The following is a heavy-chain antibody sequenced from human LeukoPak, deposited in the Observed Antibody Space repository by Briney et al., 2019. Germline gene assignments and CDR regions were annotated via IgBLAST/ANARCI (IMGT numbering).Heavy chain of an antibody. V-gene: IGHV4-39*07. CDR2: IYYSGST. J-gene: IGHJ6*02. CDR3: ARDHPRNTVTTGYYYGMDV. CDR1: GGSISSSSYY. Sequence: SETLSLTCTVSGGSISSSSYYWGWIRQPPGKGLEWIGSIYYSGSTYYNPSLKSRVTISVDTSKNQFSLKLSSVTAADTAVYYCARDHPRNTVTTGYYYGMDVWGQGTTVTVSS. D-gene: IGHD4-17*01.